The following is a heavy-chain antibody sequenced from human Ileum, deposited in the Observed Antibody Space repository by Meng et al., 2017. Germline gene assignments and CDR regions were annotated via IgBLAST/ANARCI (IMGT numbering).Heavy chain of an antibody. CDR3: TRDSWGHMPPDSFDI. V-gene: IGHV3-49*03. Sequence: SLKISCTASEFTFGDDTMSWFRQAPGKGLEWVGFIRSKAYGGTSEYAASVKGRFTISRDDSKSIAYLQMNSLKTEDTAVYYCTRDSWGHMPPDSFDIWGQGTVVTVSS. J-gene: IGHJ3*02. CDR1: EFTFGDDT. CDR2: IRSKAYGGTS. D-gene: IGHD3-16*01.